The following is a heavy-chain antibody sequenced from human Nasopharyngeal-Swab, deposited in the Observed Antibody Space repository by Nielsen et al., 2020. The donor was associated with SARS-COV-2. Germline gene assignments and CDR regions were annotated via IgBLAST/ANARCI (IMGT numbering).Heavy chain of an antibody. CDR3: ARAFYSGYCSSTSCYTGQSYFQH. Sequence: SETLSLTCAVYGGSFSGYYLSWIRQPPGKGLEWIGEINHSGSTNYNPSLKSRVTISVDTSKNQFSLKLSSVTAADTAVYYCARAFYSGYCSSTSCYTGQSYFQHWGQGTLVTVSS. CDR1: GGSFSGYY. J-gene: IGHJ1*01. CDR2: INHSGST. D-gene: IGHD2-2*02. V-gene: IGHV4-34*01.